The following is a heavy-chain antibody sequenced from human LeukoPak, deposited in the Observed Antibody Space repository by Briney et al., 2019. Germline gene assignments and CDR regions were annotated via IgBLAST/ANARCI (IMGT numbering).Heavy chain of an antibody. CDR1: GGSISSYY. V-gene: IGHV4-59*01. Sequence: SETLSLTCTVSGGSISSYYWSWIRQTPGKGLEWIGYIYYSGSTNFNPSLKSRVTISVDTSKNQFSLKMSSVTAADTAVYFCARGGPPGYYYYYYYMDVWGKGTTVTVSS. D-gene: IGHD5-18*01. CDR3: ARGGPPGYYYYYYYMDV. CDR2: IYYSGST. J-gene: IGHJ6*03.